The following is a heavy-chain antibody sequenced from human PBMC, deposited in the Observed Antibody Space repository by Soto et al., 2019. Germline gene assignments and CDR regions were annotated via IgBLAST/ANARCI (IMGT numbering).Heavy chain of an antibody. J-gene: IGHJ3*02. CDR2: INAGSGNT. Sequence: AAVQVSCKASGGTFSAYTMNWVRQAPGQSLEWMGWINAGSGNTKYSQNFQGRVSITRDTSASTVYMELTGLTSEDTAVYYCARDTETLGPRANDALDIWGQGTMVTVSS. D-gene: IGHD3-3*02. CDR1: GGTFSAYT. CDR3: ARDTETLGPRANDALDI. V-gene: IGHV1-3*01.